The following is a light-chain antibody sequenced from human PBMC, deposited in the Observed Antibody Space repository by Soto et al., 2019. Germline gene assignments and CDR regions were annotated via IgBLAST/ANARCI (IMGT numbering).Light chain of an antibody. CDR3: CSYAGSSTPLI. CDR2: EVS. J-gene: IGLJ1*01. Sequence: QPALTQPASVSGSPGQSITISCTGTSSDFGSYNLVSWYQQHPGKAPKLMIYEVSKRPSGVSNRFSGSKSGNTASLTISGLQAEDEADYYCCSYAGSSTPLIFGTGTKVTV. V-gene: IGLV2-23*02. CDR1: SSDFGSYNL.